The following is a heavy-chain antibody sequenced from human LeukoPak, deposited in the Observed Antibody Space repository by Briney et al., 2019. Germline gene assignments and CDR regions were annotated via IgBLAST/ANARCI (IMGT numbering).Heavy chain of an antibody. CDR1: GFTFSNYA. CDR2: ITGSGDGT. J-gene: IGHJ4*02. D-gene: IGHD3-10*01. CDR3: VKGFVHPTYYFDY. Sequence: GGSLILSCAASGFTFSNYAMMWVRQAPGKRLEWVSSITGSGDGTYYADSVRGRFTISRDNSENTLYLQLNSLRAEDTAVYFCVKGFVHPTYYFDYWGQGTLVTVSS. V-gene: IGHV3-23*01.